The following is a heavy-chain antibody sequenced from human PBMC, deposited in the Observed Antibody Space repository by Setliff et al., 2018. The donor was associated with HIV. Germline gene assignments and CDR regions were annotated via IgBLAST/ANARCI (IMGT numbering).Heavy chain of an antibody. CDR3: ARGPTTVTNYYYYYMDV. V-gene: IGHV3-7*01. D-gene: IGHD4-17*01. J-gene: IGHJ6*03. Sequence: GGSLRLSCAASGFTFSSNWMGWVRQAPGKGLQWVANIKQDGSETYYVDSVKGRFTISRDNDNNSLYLQMSGLSAEDTAVYYCARGPTTVTNYYYYYMDVWGKGTTVTVSS. CDR2: IKQDGSET. CDR1: GFTFSSNW.